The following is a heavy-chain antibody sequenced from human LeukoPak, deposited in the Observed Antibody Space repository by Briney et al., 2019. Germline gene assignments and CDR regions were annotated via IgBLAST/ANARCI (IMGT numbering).Heavy chain of an antibody. CDR2: ISAYNGNT. D-gene: IGHD6-13*01. V-gene: IGHV1-18*01. CDR3: ARDPGIARPKNWFDP. Sequence: ASVKVSCKASGYAFTSYGISWVRQAPGQGLEWMGWISAYNGNTNYAQKLQGRVTMTTDTSTSTAYMELRGLRSDDTAVYYCARDPGIARPKNWFDPWGQGTLVTVSS. J-gene: IGHJ5*02. CDR1: GYAFTSYG.